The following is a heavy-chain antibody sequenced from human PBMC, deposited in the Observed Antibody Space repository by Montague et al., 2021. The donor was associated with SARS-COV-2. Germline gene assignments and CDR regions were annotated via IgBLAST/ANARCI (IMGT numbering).Heavy chain of an antibody. D-gene: IGHD6-19*01. Sequence: TLSLTCTVSGGSISSGSYYWSWIRQPAGKGLERIGRISISGSTNNNPSLKSRVTISVDTSKNQFSLKLSSVTAADTAVYYCARDIAVAGPFDYWGQGTLVTVSS. CDR2: ISISGST. J-gene: IGHJ4*02. CDR3: ARDIAVAGPFDY. V-gene: IGHV4-61*02. CDR1: GGSISSGSYY.